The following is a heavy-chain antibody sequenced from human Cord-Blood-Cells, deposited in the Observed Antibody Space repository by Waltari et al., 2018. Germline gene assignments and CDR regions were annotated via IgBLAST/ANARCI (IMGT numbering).Heavy chain of an antibody. J-gene: IGHJ4*02. Sequence: QVQLVQSGAEVKKPGSSVKVSCKASGGTFSSYALSWVRPAPGQGLEWMGRIIPILGIANYAQKFQGRVTITADKSTSTAYMELSSLRSEDTAVYYCASWGSIQEHYSSGWYDYWGQGTLVTVSS. CDR2: IIPILGIA. D-gene: IGHD6-19*01. CDR3: ASWGSIQEHYSSGWYDY. CDR1: GGTFSSYA. V-gene: IGHV1-69*09.